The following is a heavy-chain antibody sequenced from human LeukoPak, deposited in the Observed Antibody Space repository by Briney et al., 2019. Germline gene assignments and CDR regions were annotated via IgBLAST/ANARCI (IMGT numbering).Heavy chain of an antibody. J-gene: IGHJ6*02. CDR2: ISNSGSTI. Sequence: GGSLRLSCAASGFIFSSYEMNWVRQAPGKGLEWVSYISNSGSTIYYADSVKGRFTISRDNAKNSLYLQMNSLRAEDTAVYYCARGGYSNANKFYYYGMDVWGQGATVTV. CDR1: GFIFSSYE. CDR3: ARGGYSNANKFYYYGMDV. D-gene: IGHD4-11*01. V-gene: IGHV3-48*03.